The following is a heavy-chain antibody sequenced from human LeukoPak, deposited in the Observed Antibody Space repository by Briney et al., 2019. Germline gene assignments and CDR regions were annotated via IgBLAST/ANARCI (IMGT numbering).Heavy chain of an antibody. CDR1: GGSISSGGYS. J-gene: IGHJ3*02. CDR3: ARVDSSGYYFDAFDI. CDR2: IYYSGST. D-gene: IGHD3-22*01. V-gene: IGHV4-31*03. Sequence: SQTLSLTCTVSGGSISSGGYSWSWIRQHPGQGLEWIGYIYYSGSTYYNPSLKSRVTISVDTSKNQFSLKLSSVTAADTAVYYCARVDSSGYYFDAFDIWGQGTMVTVSS.